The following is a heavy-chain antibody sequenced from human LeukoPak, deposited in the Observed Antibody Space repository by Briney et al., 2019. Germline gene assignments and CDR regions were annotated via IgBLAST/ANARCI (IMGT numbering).Heavy chain of an antibody. CDR1: GYTFTTYG. Sequence: ASVKVSCKASGYTFTTYGITWVRQAPGQGLEWMGWISAYNGSTNYAQKLQGRGTMTTDTSTSTAYMELRSLRSDDTAIYYCARGGSGSSTWFDPWGQGTLVTVSS. CDR3: ARGGSGSSTWFDP. V-gene: IGHV1-18*01. D-gene: IGHD2-15*01. J-gene: IGHJ5*02. CDR2: ISAYNGST.